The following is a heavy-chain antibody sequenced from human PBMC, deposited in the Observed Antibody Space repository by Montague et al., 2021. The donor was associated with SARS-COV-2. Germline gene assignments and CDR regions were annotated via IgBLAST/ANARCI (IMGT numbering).Heavy chain of an antibody. J-gene: IGHJ4*02. CDR2: INHSGST. CDR1: GGSFNDYY. V-gene: IGHV4-34*01. CDR3: ARGRVGIIMILVVIGYSYYFDY. Sequence: SETLSLTCAVYGGSFNDYYWSWIRQPPGKGLEWIGQINHSGSTNYNPSLKSRVTISVDTSKNQFSLKLRSMTAADTAVYYCARGRVGIIMILVVIGYSYYFDYWGQGTLVTVSS. D-gene: IGHD3-22*01.